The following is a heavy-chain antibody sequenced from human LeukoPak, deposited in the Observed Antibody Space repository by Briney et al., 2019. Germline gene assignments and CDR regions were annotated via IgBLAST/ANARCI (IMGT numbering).Heavy chain of an antibody. CDR3: ARYTTDDAFDI. V-gene: IGHV1-46*01. CDR1: GCTFTSYY. D-gene: IGHD4-17*01. Sequence: ASVKVSCKASGCTFTSYYMHWVRQAPGQRLEWMGIINPSGGNTSYAQKFQGRVTMTRDTSTSTVHMELSSLRSEDTAVYYCARYTTDDAFDIWGQGTMVTVSS. J-gene: IGHJ3*02. CDR2: INPSGGNT.